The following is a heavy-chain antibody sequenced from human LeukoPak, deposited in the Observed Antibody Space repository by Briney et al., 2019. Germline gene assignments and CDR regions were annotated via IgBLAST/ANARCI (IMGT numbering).Heavy chain of an antibody. J-gene: IGHJ6*02. CDR2: ISWNSGSI. CDR3: AKDMGWSGYSRKHRAYYYYGMDV. CDR1: GFTFDDYA. D-gene: IGHD3-3*01. Sequence: GGSLRLSCAASGFTFDDYAMHWVRQAPGKGLEWVSGISWNSGSIGYADSVKGRFTISRDNAKNSLYLQMNSLRAEDTALYYCAKDMGWSGYSRKHRAYYYYGMDVWGQGTTVTVS. V-gene: IGHV3-9*01.